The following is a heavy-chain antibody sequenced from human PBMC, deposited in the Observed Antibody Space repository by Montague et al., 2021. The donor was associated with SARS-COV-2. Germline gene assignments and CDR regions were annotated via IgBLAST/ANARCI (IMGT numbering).Heavy chain of an antibody. Sequence: LRLSCPASGFTFSKYSMNWVRQPPGKGLEWIGSIYYSGSTYYNPSLKSRVTISVDTSKNQFSLKLSSVTAADTAVYYCARVGRQQLVRLSGMDVWGQGTTVTVSS. CDR1: GFTFSKYS. V-gene: IGHV4-39*07. J-gene: IGHJ6*02. D-gene: IGHD6-13*01. CDR2: IYYSGST. CDR3: ARVGRQQLVRLSGMDV.